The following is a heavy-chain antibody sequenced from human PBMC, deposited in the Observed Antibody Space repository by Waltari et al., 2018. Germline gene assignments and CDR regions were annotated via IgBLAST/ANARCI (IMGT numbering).Heavy chain of an antibody. CDR1: GFTFSSYS. J-gene: IGHJ5*02. D-gene: IGHD2-15*01. V-gene: IGHV3-21*01. CDR2: ISSSSGYI. CDR3: ARDPCSGGSFPLS. Sequence: EVQLVESGGGLVKPGGSLRLSCAASGFTFSSYSMNWVRQAPGKGLEWVSSISSSSGYIYYADSVKGRFTISRDNAKNSLYLQMNSLRAEDTAVYYCARDPCSGGSFPLSWGQGTLVTVSS.